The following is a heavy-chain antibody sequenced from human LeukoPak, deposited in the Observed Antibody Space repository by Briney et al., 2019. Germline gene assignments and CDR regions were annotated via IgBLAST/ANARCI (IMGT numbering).Heavy chain of an antibody. V-gene: IGHV3-64*01. J-gene: IGHJ4*02. CDR1: GFTFSSYA. D-gene: IGHD3-9*01. CDR3: ARGPILTGYYDY. CDR2: ISSNGGST. Sequence: GGSLRLSCAASGFTFSSYAMHWVRQAPGKGLEYVLAISSNGGSTYYANSVKGRFTISRDNSKNTLYLQMGSLRAEDMAVYYCARGPILTGYYDYWGQGTLVTVSS.